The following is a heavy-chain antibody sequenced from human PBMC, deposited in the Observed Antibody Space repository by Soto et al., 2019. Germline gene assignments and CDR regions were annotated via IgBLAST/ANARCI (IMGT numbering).Heavy chain of an antibody. J-gene: IGHJ5*02. CDR3: ARGPSVGSTVTGWFDP. CDR2: ISAYNGNT. CDR1: GYTFTSYG. D-gene: IGHD6-13*01. V-gene: IGHV1-18*01. Sequence: ASVKVSCKASGYTFTSYGISWVRQAPGQGLEWMGWISAYNGNTNYAQKLQGRVTMTTDTSTSTAYMELRSLRSDDTAVYYCARGPSVGSTVTGWFDPWGQGTLVTVSS.